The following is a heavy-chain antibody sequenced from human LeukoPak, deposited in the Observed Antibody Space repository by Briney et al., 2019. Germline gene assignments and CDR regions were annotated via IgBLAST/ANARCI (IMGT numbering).Heavy chain of an antibody. CDR2: VYQTGST. Sequence: SETLSLTCIVSGYSISSGYYWGWIRQSPVKGLEWIGNVYQTGSTYYNPSLKSRVTISVDTSKNQFSLKLSSATAADTAVYYCAREGYDFWSGYYISPELYYYYYYMDVWGKGTTVTVSS. CDR3: AREGYDFWSGYYISPELYYYYYYMDV. CDR1: GYSISSGYY. J-gene: IGHJ6*03. V-gene: IGHV4-38-2*02. D-gene: IGHD3-3*01.